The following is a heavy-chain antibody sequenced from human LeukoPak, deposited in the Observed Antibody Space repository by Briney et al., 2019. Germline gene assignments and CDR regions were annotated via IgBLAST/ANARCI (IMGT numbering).Heavy chain of an antibody. CDR2: ISSSSSYI. CDR1: GFTFSTYI. V-gene: IGHV3-21*01. J-gene: IGHJ4*02. CDR3: ARGGAPSYFDY. D-gene: IGHD3-16*01. Sequence: GGSLRLSCAASGFTFSTYIMNWVRQAPGKGLGWVSSISSSSSYIYYADSVKGRFTISRDNAKNSLYLQMNSLRAEDTAVYYCARGGAPSYFDYWGQGTLVTVSS.